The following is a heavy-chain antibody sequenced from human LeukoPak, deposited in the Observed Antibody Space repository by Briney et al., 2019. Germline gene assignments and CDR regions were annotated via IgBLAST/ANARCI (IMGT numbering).Heavy chain of an antibody. CDR3: ARAKVLRYFDWLIGY. Sequence: ASVKVSCKASGYTFTGYYMHWVRQAPGQGLEWMGWINPNSGGTNYAQKFQGRVTMTRDTSISTAYMELSRLRSDDTAVYYCARAKVLRYFDWLIGYWGQGTLVTVSS. V-gene: IGHV1-2*02. J-gene: IGHJ4*02. D-gene: IGHD3-9*01. CDR2: INPNSGGT. CDR1: GYTFTGYY.